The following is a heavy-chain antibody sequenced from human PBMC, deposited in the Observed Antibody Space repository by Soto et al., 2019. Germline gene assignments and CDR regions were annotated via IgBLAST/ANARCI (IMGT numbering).Heavy chain of an antibody. CDR1: GYTFTSYG. V-gene: IGHV1-18*01. D-gene: IGHD3-22*01. CDR2: ISPKSGSI. CDR3: VKDRDSNSWPSRDV. J-gene: IGHJ6*02. Sequence: GASVKVSCKASGYTFTSYGIGWVRQAPGQGLEWMGWISPKSGSIKYAQKFQGRVIMTTDTSTSTAYMELRSLRSDDTAVYYCVKDRDSNSWPSRDVWGPGTTVTVSS.